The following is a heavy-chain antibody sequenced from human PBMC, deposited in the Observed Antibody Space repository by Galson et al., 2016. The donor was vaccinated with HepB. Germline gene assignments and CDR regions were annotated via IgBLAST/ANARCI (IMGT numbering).Heavy chain of an antibody. CDR3: ARDLDLVGGQWLPYY. CDR1: GYTFASFG. CDR2: ISGYNGNT. D-gene: IGHD6-19*01. V-gene: IGHV1-18*01. J-gene: IGHJ4*02. Sequence: SVKVSCKASGYTFASFGFSWVRQAPGQGLEWMGWISGYNGNTNYAQKLQDRITMTTDTSTSLVYMELRSLRSDDTAVYYCARDLDLVGGQWLPYYWGQGTLVTVSS.